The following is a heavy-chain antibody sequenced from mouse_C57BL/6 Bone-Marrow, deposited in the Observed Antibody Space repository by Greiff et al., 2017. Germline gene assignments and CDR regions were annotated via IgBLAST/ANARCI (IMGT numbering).Heavy chain of an antibody. V-gene: IGHV5-6*01. CDR3: ARQPAPMGAY. CDR1: GFTFSSYG. Sequence: EVKLVESGGDLVKPGGSLKLSCAASGFTFSSYGMSWVRQTPDKRLEWVATISSGGSYTYYPDSVKGRFTISRDNAKNTLYLQMSSLKSEDTAMYYCARQPAPMGAYWGQGTLVTVSA. CDR2: ISSGGSYT. J-gene: IGHJ3*01.